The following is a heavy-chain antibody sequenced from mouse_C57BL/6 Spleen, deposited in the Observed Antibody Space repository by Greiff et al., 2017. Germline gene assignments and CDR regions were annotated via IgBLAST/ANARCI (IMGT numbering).Heavy chain of an antibody. V-gene: IGHV2-3*01. CDR2: IWGDGST. J-gene: IGHJ1*03. CDR1: GFSLPSSG. D-gene: IGHD2-3*01. CDR3: ATLLYDGYYCYFDV. Sequence: VKLMESGPGLVAPSQSLSITCTVSGFSLPSSGVSWVRPPPGKGLEWLGVIWGDGSTNSPSALISRLSLSKDNSTSQVFLKLNILQTDDTATYYCATLLYDGYYCYFDVWGTGTTVTFSS.